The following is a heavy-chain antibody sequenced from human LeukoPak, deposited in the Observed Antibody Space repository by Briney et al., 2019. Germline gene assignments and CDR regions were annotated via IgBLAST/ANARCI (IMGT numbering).Heavy chain of an antibody. D-gene: IGHD3-10*01. V-gene: IGHV4-38-2*02. Sequence: SETLSLTCTVSGSSISSGYYWGWIRQPPGKGLEWIGSIYHSGSTHYNPSLKSRVTISVDTSKNQFSLKLSSVTAADTAVYYCARVLWFGAYNFDYWGQGTLVTVSS. CDR3: ARVLWFGAYNFDY. J-gene: IGHJ4*02. CDR2: IYHSGST. CDR1: GSSISSGYY.